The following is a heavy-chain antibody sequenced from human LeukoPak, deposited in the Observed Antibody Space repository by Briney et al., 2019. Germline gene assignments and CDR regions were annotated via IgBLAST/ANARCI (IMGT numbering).Heavy chain of an antibody. D-gene: IGHD6-13*01. CDR3: ARHGVPRAAAGTTVRFFHKKLHDAFDI. CDR1: GGSISSSSYY. V-gene: IGHV4-39*01. J-gene: IGHJ3*02. Sequence: PSETLSLTCTVSGGSISSSSYYWGWIRQPPGKGLEWIGSIYYSGSTYYNPSLKSRVTISVDTSKNQFSLKLSSVTAADTAVYYCARHGVPRAAAGTTVRFFHKKLHDAFDIWGQGTMVTVSS. CDR2: IYYSGST.